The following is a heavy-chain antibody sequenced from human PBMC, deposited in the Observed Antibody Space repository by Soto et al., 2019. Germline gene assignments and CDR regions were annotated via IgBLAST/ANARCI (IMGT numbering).Heavy chain of an antibody. CDR1: GYSFTSYW. V-gene: IGHV5-51*01. CDR3: ARHGSIAARPGDY. CDR2: IYPGDSDT. D-gene: IGHD6-6*01. Sequence: GESLKVSWKGSGYSFTSYWIGWVRQMPGKGLEWMGIIYPGDSDTRYSPSFQGQVTISADKSISTAYLQWSSLKASDTAMYYCARHGSIAARPGDYWGQGTLVTVSS. J-gene: IGHJ4*02.